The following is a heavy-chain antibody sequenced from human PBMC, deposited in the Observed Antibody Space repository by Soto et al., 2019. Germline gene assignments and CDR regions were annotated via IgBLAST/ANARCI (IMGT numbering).Heavy chain of an antibody. V-gene: IGHV1-8*01. D-gene: IGHD1-7*01. CDR1: GYTFTSYD. Sequence: QVQLVQSGAEVKKPGASVKVSCKASGYTFTSYDINWVRQATGQGLEWMGWMNPNSGNTAYAQKFQGRVTMTRNTSISTAYMELSSLRSXXXXVXYCAREVRGGTSDYWGQGTLVTVSS. CDR2: MNPNSGNT. J-gene: IGHJ4*02. CDR3: AREVRGGTSDY.